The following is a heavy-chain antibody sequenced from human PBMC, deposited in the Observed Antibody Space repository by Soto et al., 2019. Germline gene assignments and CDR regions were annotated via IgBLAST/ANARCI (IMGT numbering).Heavy chain of an antibody. V-gene: IGHV3-23*01. CDR3: AKDSVHNLYRTSSLEDCFGP. CDR1: GFIFSSYA. Sequence: PGGSLRLSCEASGFIFSSYAITWVRQAPGKGLEWVSTISGTGVNTYYADSVKGRFTVSRDNSKNTEWLQMNSLRAADSSVYYCAKDSVHNLYRTSSLEDCFGPWGQGTLVTVSS. J-gene: IGHJ5*02. D-gene: IGHD6-6*01. CDR2: ISGTGVNT.